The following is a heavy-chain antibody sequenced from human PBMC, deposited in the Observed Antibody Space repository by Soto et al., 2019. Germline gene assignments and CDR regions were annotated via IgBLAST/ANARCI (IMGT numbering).Heavy chain of an antibody. CDR3: AHHARLDSIMVTRNYFDY. J-gene: IGHJ4*02. Sequence: QITLKESGPTLVKPTQTLTLTCTFSGFPLSSSRVAVGWIRQPPGNALEWLALIYWDDDKRYSPSLQSSLTIAKVTSNNQVVLTLTNVDPADTATYYCAHHARLDSIMVTRNYFDYWGQGLLVTVSS. CDR1: GFPLSSSRVA. CDR2: IYWDDDK. V-gene: IGHV2-5*02. D-gene: IGHD5-18*01.